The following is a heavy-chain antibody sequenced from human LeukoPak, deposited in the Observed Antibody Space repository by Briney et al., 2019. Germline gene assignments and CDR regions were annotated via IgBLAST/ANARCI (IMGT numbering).Heavy chain of an antibody. Sequence: PGGSLRLSCAASGFTFTNYAMTWVRQAPGKGLEWVSAIRDSGHNTYYAGSVKGRFTISRDNSRNTLHLEMNSLRAEDTAVYYCANSAYYYDSSGYFDYWGQGTLVTVSS. CDR1: GFTFTNYA. CDR2: IRDSGHNT. CDR3: ANSAYYYDSSGYFDY. J-gene: IGHJ4*02. V-gene: IGHV3-23*01. D-gene: IGHD3-22*01.